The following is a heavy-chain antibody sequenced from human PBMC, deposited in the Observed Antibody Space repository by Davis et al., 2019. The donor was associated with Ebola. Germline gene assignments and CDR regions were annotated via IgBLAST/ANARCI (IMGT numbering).Heavy chain of an antibody. CDR1: GYTFTSYY. Sequence: ASVKVSCKASGYTFTSYYMHWVRQAPGQGLEWMGIINPSGGSTSYAQKFQGRVTMTRDTSTSTVYMELSSLRSEDTAVYYCARDGPDYGGNSPGYYMDVWGKGTTVTVSS. CDR2: INPSGGST. D-gene: IGHD4-23*01. V-gene: IGHV1-46*01. CDR3: ARDGPDYGGNSPGYYMDV. J-gene: IGHJ6*03.